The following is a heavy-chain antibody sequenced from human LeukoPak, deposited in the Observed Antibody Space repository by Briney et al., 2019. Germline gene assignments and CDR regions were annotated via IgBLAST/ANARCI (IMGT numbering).Heavy chain of an antibody. CDR1: GYSFTNYW. J-gene: IGHJ4*02. V-gene: IGHV5-51*01. D-gene: IGHD6-13*01. CDR2: IYPGDSDI. CDR3: ARRRSYTSNLIDY. Sequence: GESLKISCKGSGYSFTNYWIGWVRQMPGKGLEWMGIIYPGDSDIRYSPSFQGQATISADKSISTAYLQWSSLKASDTAMYYCARRRSYTSNLIDYWGQGTLVTVSS.